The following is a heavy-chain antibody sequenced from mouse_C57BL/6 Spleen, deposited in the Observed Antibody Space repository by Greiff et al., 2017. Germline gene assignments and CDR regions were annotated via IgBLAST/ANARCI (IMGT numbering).Heavy chain of an antibody. Sequence: EVHLVESGGGLVKPGGSLKLSCAASGFTFSSYAMSWVRQTPEKRLEWVANISAGGSYTYYPDNVKGRFTISRDNAKNNLYLQMSHLKSDDTAMYYCARDERAFAYWGQGTLVTVSA. CDR1: GFTFSSYA. D-gene: IGHD3-3*01. CDR2: ISAGGSYT. V-gene: IGHV5-4*01. CDR3: ARDERAFAY. J-gene: IGHJ3*01.